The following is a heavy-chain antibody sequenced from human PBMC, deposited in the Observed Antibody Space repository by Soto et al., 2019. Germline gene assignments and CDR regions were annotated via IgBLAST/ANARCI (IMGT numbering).Heavy chain of an antibody. CDR1: GFTFSSYA. CDR2: INAGNGNT. Sequence: VQLVESGGGLVKPGGSLRLSCAASGFTFSSYAMHWVRQAPGQRLEWMGWINAGNGNTKYSQKFQGRVTITRDTSASTAYMELSSLRSEDTAVYYCARGTYDYVWGSYRGLRTGHAFDIWGQGTMVTVSS. CDR3: ARGTYDYVWGSYRGLRTGHAFDI. J-gene: IGHJ3*02. V-gene: IGHV1-3*01. D-gene: IGHD3-16*02.